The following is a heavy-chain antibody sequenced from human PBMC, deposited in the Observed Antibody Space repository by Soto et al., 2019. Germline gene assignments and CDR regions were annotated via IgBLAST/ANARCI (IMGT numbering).Heavy chain of an antibody. J-gene: IGHJ4*02. Sequence: QVQLQESGPGLVKPSQTLSLTCTVSGGSISSGGYYWSWIRQHPGKGLAWIGYIYYSGSTYYNPSLTSRVTISVDTAKNQFSLKLSSVTAADTAVYYCARALVPANPFDYWGRGTLVTVSS. CDR1: GGSISSGGYY. V-gene: IGHV4-31*03. CDR3: ARALVPANPFDY. D-gene: IGHD2-2*01. CDR2: IYYSGST.